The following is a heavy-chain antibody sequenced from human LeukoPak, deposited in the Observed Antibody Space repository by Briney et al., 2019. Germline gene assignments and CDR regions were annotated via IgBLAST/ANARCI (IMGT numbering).Heavy chain of an antibody. V-gene: IGHV1-3*01. CDR3: ARERWHCRGNDCYSVYYYGLDV. J-gene: IGHJ6*02. CDR1: GFPFTNYA. CDR2: INAGNDDI. D-gene: IGHD2-15*01. Sequence: ASVKVSCKASGFPFTNYAFHWVRQAPGQRLEWLGWINAGNDDIKYSQKFQGRVTITRDTSANTAYMELSSLTSDDTAVYYCARERWHCRGNDCYSVYYYGLDVWGQGTTVTVSS.